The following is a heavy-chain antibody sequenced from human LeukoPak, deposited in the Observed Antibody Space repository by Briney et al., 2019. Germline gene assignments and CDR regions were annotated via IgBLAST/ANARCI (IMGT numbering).Heavy chain of an antibody. Sequence: GASVTVSCKASGYTFTGYFMQWVRQAPGQGLEWMAWINPNSGATNYAPKFRGRVTFTRDTSITTAYMELSRLRSDDTAVYYCARDFGRYSGYDFDFWGQGTLVTVSS. D-gene: IGHD5-12*01. V-gene: IGHV1-2*02. CDR3: ARDFGRYSGYDFDF. J-gene: IGHJ4*02. CDR2: INPNSGAT. CDR1: GYTFTGYF.